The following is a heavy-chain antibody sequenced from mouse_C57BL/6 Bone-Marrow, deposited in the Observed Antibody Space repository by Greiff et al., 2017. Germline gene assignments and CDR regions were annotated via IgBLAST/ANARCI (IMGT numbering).Heavy chain of an antibody. Sequence: EVQLQQSGPGLVKPSQSLSLTCSVTGYSITSGYYWNWIRQFPGNKLEWMGYISYDGSNNYNPSLKNRISLTRDTSKNQFFLKLNSVTTEDTATYYCAREKSFVDYWGQGTTLTVSS. CDR2: ISYDGSN. J-gene: IGHJ2*01. D-gene: IGHD6-2*01. CDR3: AREKSFVDY. CDR1: GYSITSGYY. V-gene: IGHV3-6*01.